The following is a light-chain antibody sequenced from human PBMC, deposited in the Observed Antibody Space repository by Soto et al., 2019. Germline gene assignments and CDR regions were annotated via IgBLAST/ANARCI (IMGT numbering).Light chain of an antibody. CDR1: SSNIGRNT. CDR2: SND. CDR3: AAWDDSLNGVV. Sequence: QSVVTQPPSASGTPRQRVTIACSGSSSNIGRNTVHWYQQLPGTTPKLLIYSNDQRPSGVPDRFSGSKSGSSASLAISGLQSEDEADYYCAAWDDSLNGVVFGGGTKLTVL. V-gene: IGLV1-44*01. J-gene: IGLJ2*01.